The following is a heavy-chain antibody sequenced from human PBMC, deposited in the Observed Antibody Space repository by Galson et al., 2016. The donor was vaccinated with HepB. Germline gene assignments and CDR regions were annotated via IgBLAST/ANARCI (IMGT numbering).Heavy chain of an antibody. D-gene: IGHD6-13*01. Sequence: SLRLSCAASELTVSSNYMSWVRQAPGKGLEWVSIIYDGGNTYYTDSVKGRFTISRDNSRNTLYLQMNSLKAEDTAVYYCTRTRAYYSTWYFFDYWGQGTLVTVSS. J-gene: IGHJ4*02. CDR2: IYDGGNT. V-gene: IGHV3-66*02. CDR3: TRTRAYYSTWYFFDY. CDR1: ELTVSSNY.